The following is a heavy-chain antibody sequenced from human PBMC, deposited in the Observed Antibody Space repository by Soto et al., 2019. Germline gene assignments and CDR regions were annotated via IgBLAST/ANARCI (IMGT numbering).Heavy chain of an antibody. V-gene: IGHV1-46*01. CDR2: INPSGGST. D-gene: IGHD1-7*01. CDR3: ARAIPNSQGYYYYGMDV. CDR1: GYTFTSYY. Sequence: ASVKVSCKASGYTFTSYYMHWVRQAPGQGLEWMGIINPSGGSTSYAQKFQGRVTMARDTSTSTVYMELSSLRSEDTAVYYCARAIPNSQGYYYYGMDVWGQGTTVTVSS. J-gene: IGHJ6*02.